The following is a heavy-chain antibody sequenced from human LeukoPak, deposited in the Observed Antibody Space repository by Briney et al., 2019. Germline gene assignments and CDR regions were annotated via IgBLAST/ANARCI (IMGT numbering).Heavy chain of an antibody. CDR1: GGSFSGYY. CDR3: ARRLGVTNY. V-gene: IGHV4-34*01. D-gene: IGHD3-16*01. Sequence: SETLSLTCAVYGGSFSGYYWSWIRQPPGKGLEWIGEINHSGSTNYNPSLKSRVTISVDTSKNQFSLKPSSVTAADTAVYYCARRLGVTNYWGQGTLVTVSS. J-gene: IGHJ4*02. CDR2: INHSGST.